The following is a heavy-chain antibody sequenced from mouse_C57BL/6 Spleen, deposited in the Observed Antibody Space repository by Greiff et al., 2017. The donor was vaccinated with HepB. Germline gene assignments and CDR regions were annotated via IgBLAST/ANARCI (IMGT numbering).Heavy chain of an antibody. CDR1: GYTFTSYW. CDR3: ARWDDTY. Sequence: VQLQQPGAELVRPGTSVKLSCKASGYTFTSYWMHWVKQRPGQGLEWIGVIDPSDSYTNYNQKFKGKATLTVDTSSSTAYMQLSSLTSEDSAVYYCARWDDTYWGQGTLVTVSA. D-gene: IGHD2-3*01. J-gene: IGHJ3*01. V-gene: IGHV1-59*01. CDR2: IDPSDSYT.